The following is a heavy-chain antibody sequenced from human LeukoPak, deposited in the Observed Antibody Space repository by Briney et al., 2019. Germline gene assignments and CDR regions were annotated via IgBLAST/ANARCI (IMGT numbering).Heavy chain of an antibody. CDR1: GFTFSTYG. D-gene: IGHD2-2*01. V-gene: IGHV3-30*02. J-gene: IGHJ4*02. CDR3: ARAGRVVPAAVFDY. CDR2: IRYDGGDK. Sequence: GGSLRLSCAASGFTFSTYGMHWVRQAPGKGLEWVAFIRYDGGDKYYADSVKGRFTISRDNSKNTLYLQMNSLRAEDTAVYYCARAGRVVPAAVFDYWGQGTLVTVSS.